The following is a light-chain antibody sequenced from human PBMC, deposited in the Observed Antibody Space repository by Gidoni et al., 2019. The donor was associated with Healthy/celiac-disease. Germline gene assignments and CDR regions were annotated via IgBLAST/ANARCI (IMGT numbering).Light chain of an antibody. J-gene: IGLJ2*01. CDR2: DVS. V-gene: IGLV2-14*01. CDR3: SSYTSSSTVV. CDR1: SSDVGGYNY. Sequence: QSALTKPASVSGSPGQSITISCTGTSSDVGGYNYVSWYPQHPGKAPKLMIYDVSNRPSGVSNRFSGSKSGNTASLTISGLQAEDEADYYCSSYTSSSTVVFGGGTKLTVL.